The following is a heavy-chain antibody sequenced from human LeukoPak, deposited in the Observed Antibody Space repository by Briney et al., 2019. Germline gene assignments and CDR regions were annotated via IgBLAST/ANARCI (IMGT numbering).Heavy chain of an antibody. CDR2: ISYDGSNK. V-gene: IGHV3-30*04. J-gene: IGHJ3*02. Sequence: PGRSLRLSCAASGFTFSYYTMHWVRQAPGKGLEWVAVISYDGSNKYYADSVKGRFTISRDNSKNTLYLQMNSLRAEDTAVYYCAKAHCSSTSCPFDIWGQGTMVTVSS. CDR1: GFTFSYYT. D-gene: IGHD2-2*01. CDR3: AKAHCSSTSCPFDI.